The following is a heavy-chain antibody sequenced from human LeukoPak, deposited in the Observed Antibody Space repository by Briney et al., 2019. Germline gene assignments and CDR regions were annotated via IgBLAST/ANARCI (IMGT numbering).Heavy chain of an antibody. CDR2: IYYSGST. CDR1: GGSISSGGYY. J-gene: IGHJ4*02. V-gene: IGHV4-31*03. Sequence: SETLSLTCTVSGGSISSGGYYWSWIRQHPGKGLEWIGYIYYSGSTYYNPSLKSRVTISVDTSKNQFSLKLSSVTAADTAVYYCARGGPPGVYFDYWGQGTLVTVSS. D-gene: IGHD2-8*01. CDR3: ARGGPPGVYFDY.